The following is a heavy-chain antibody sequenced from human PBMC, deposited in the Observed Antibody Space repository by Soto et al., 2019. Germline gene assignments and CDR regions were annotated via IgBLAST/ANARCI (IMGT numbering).Heavy chain of an antibody. CDR1: GESFSGYY. CDR3: ARSWNYVASWWFDP. Sequence: PSETLSLTCAVYGESFSGYYWSWIRQPPGKGLEWIGETNHSGSTKYNPSLKSRVTISVDTSKNQFSLKLSSVTAADTAVYYCARSWNYVASWWFDPWGQGTLVTVSS. CDR2: TNHSGST. D-gene: IGHD1-7*01. J-gene: IGHJ5*02. V-gene: IGHV4-34*01.